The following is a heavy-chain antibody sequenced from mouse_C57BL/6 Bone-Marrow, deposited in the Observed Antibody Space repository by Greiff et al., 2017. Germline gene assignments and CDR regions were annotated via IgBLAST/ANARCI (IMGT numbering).Heavy chain of an antibody. CDR3: ARWLPYYFDY. Sequence: EVKLVESGGGLVKPGGSLKLSCAASGFTFSSYAMSWVRQTPEKRLEWVATISDGGSYTNYPDNVKGRFTISRDNAKNNLYLQMSHLKSEDTAMYYCARWLPYYFDYWGQGTTLTVSS. CDR1: GFTFSSYA. V-gene: IGHV5-4*03. CDR2: ISDGGSYT. D-gene: IGHD2-2*01. J-gene: IGHJ2*01.